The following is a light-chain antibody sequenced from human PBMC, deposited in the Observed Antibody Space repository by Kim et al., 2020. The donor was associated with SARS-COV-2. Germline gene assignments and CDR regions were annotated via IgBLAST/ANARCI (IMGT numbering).Light chain of an antibody. Sequence: AATGDRVTITSRASQGIIIYLALYQQKPGKAPKILLYAASTLQSGVPSRFSGSGSGTDFTLTISCLQSEDFATYYFQQYYSYPLTFGGGTKVDIK. V-gene: IGKV1-8*01. CDR3: QQYYSYPLT. J-gene: IGKJ4*01. CDR1: QGIIIY. CDR2: AAS.